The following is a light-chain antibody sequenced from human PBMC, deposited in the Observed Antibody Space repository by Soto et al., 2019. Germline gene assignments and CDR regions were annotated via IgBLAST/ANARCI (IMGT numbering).Light chain of an antibody. CDR3: QQYYSAPLA. CDR1: QSVLSSSNNKNY. Sequence: DIVMTQSPDSLAVSLGERATINCKSSQSVLSSSNNKNYLAWYQQKPGHPPKLLIQWASAREAGVPDRFSASGSGTDFTLTIRSLQAEDGAVYYCQQYYSAPLAFGGGTKVEIK. J-gene: IGKJ4*01. V-gene: IGKV4-1*01. CDR2: WAS.